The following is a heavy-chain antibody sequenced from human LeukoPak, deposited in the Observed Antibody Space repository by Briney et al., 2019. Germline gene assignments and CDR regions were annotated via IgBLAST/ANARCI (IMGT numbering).Heavy chain of an antibody. CDR1: GFTFSSYA. J-gene: IGHJ6*03. D-gene: IGHD3-10*01. V-gene: IGHV3-23*01. Sequence: PGGSLRLSCAASGFTFSSYAMSWVRQAPGKGLEWVSAISGSGGSTYYADSVKGRFTISRDNSKNTLYLQMNSLRAEDTAVYYCAGYYGTGYYYYYMDVWGKGTTVTVSS. CDR3: AGYYGTGYYYYYMDV. CDR2: ISGSGGST.